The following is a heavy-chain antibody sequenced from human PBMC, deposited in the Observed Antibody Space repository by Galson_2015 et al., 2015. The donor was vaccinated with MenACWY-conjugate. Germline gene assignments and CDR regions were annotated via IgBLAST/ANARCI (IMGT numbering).Heavy chain of an antibody. J-gene: IGHJ3*02. CDR3: AKEKLEYYSHGFHRFDI. V-gene: IGHV3-30*18. CDR2: MSYSESVE. CDR1: GFAFSRFG. D-gene: IGHD2/OR15-2a*01. Sequence: SLRLSCAASGFAFSRFGMHWVRQAPGKGLEWVALMSYSESVEFYGDSVRGRFTISRDNSMNTLYLQMNSLGAEDTAIYYCAKEKLEYYSHGFHRFDIWGQGTMVTVSS.